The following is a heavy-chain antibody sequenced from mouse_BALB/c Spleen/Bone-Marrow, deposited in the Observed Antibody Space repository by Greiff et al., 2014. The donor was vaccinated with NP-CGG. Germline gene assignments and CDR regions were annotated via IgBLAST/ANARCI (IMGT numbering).Heavy chain of an antibody. J-gene: IGHJ1*01. CDR3: TRPSFYYGSSYWYFDV. CDR1: GFNIKDTY. CDR2: IDPANGDT. Sequence: EVKLMESGSELVKPGASVKLSCAASGFNIKDTYMHWVKQGPEQGLEWIGRIDPANGDTKYDPKFQGKATITADTSSSTAYLQLSSLTSEDTAVYYCTRPSFYYGSSYWYFDVWGAGTTVTVSS. V-gene: IGHV14-3*02. D-gene: IGHD1-1*01.